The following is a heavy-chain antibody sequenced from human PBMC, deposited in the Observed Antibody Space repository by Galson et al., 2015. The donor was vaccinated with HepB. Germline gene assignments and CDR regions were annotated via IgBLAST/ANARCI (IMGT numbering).Heavy chain of an antibody. CDR2: ISSNGGST. CDR1: GFTLSTYS. Sequence: SLRLSCAASGFTLSTYSMHWVRQAPGKGLEYVSGISSNGGSTSYANSVKGRFTISRDNSKNTLYLQMGSLRGEDMAVYSCARYSGWYFDLWGRGTLVTVSS. D-gene: IGHD6-13*01. CDR3: ARYSGWYFDL. J-gene: IGHJ2*01. V-gene: IGHV3-64*01.